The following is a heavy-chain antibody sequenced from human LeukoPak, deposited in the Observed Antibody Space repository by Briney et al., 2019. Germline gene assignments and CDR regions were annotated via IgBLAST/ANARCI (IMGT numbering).Heavy chain of an antibody. V-gene: IGHV3-48*04. J-gene: IGHJ4*02. D-gene: IGHD7-27*01. CDR3: ARTMWGFDY. Sequence: GGSLRLSCAASGFTFNNAWMNWVRQAPGKGLEWVSYISSSGSIIYYADSVKGRFTISRDNAKRSLFLQMNSLRVEDTAVYYCARTMWGFDYWGQGTLVTVSS. CDR2: ISSSGSII. CDR1: GFTFNNAW.